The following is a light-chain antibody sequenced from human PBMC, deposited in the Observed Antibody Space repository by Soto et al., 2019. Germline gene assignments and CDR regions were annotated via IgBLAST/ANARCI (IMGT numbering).Light chain of an antibody. J-gene: IGKJ5*01. CDR1: QSISSF. Sequence: DIPLTQSASSLSVSLGDRVTITCRASQSISSFLTWYQQKAGKAPKLLIYAASSLQSGVPSRFSGSGSGTDFTLTISSLQPEDFASYYCEQVNSLPITYGQGTRLEIK. CDR2: AAS. CDR3: EQVNSLPIT. V-gene: IGKV1-39*01.